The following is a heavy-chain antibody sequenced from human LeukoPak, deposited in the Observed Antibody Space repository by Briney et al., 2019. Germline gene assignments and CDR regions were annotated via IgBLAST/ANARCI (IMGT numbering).Heavy chain of an antibody. CDR2: ISYDGSNK. Sequence: GGSLRLSCAASGFTFSSYAMHWVRQAPGKGLEWVAVISYDGSNKYYADSVKGRFTISRDNSKNTLYLQMNSLRAEDTAVYYCARDWGAGWHGEYFQHWGQGTLVTVSS. V-gene: IGHV3-30-3*01. D-gene: IGHD6-19*01. J-gene: IGHJ1*01. CDR3: ARDWGAGWHGEYFQH. CDR1: GFTFSSYA.